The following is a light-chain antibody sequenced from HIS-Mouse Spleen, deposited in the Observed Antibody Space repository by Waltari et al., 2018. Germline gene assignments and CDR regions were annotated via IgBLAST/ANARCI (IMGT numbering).Light chain of an antibody. J-gene: IGLJ2*01. Sequence: QSALTQPASVSGSPGQSITISCTGTSSDVGSYNLVSWYQQHPGKAPKLMICEGSKRPSVVSNRFSGSKSGNTASLTISGLQAEDEADYYCCSYAGSSTFVVFGGGTKLTVL. CDR2: EGS. CDR3: CSYAGSSTFVV. V-gene: IGLV2-23*03. CDR1: SSDVGSYNL.